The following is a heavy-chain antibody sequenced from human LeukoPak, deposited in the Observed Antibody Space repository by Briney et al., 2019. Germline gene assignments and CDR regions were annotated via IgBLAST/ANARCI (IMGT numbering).Heavy chain of an antibody. CDR1: GGTFSIYA. CDR3: ARDGWQLWRGDY. Sequence: SVTVSCKASGGTFSIYAISWVRQAPGQGLEWMGRIIPILGIANYAQKFQGRVTITADKSTSTAYMELSSLRSEDTAVYYCARDGWQLWRGDYWGQGTLVTVSS. J-gene: IGHJ4*02. V-gene: IGHV1-69*04. D-gene: IGHD5-18*01. CDR2: IIPILGIA.